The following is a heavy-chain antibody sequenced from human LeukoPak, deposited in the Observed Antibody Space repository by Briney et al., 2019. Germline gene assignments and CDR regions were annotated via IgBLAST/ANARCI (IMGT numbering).Heavy chain of an antibody. V-gene: IGHV4-4*07. Sequence: SESLSLTCTVSGGSIHSYWSWIRQPAGKGLEWIGRISGSGTITYNPTLQSRLTISIDTSKNQFSLKLMSVTAADTAVYYCARDSGTTGEVKFDPWGQGTLVTVSS. CDR3: ARDSGTTGEVKFDP. D-gene: IGHD3-10*01. J-gene: IGHJ5*02. CDR2: ISGSGTI. CDR1: GGSIHSY.